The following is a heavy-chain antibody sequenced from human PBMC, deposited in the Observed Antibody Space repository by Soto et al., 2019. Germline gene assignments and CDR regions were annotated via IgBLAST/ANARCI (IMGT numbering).Heavy chain of an antibody. Sequence: SETLSLTCTVSGGSISSSSYYWGWIRQPPGKGLEWIGSIYYSGSTYYNPSLKSRVTISVDTSKNQFSLKLSSVTAADTAVYYCARLSVGIEYWGQGTLVTVSS. CDR2: IYYSGST. CDR3: ARLSVGIEY. J-gene: IGHJ4*02. D-gene: IGHD7-27*01. CDR1: GGSISSSSYY. V-gene: IGHV4-39*01.